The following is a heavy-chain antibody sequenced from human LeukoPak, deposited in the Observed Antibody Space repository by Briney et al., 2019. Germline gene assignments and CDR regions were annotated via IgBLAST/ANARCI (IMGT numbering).Heavy chain of an antibody. CDR2: IWYDGSNK. V-gene: IGHV3-33*06. CDR1: GFTFSSYG. Sequence: GGSLRLSCAASGFTFSSYGMHWVRQAPGKGLEWVAVIWYDGSNKYYTDSVKGRFTISRDNSKNTLYLQMNSLRAEDTAVYYCAKQSSPAVMAPFDYWGQGTLVTVSS. D-gene: IGHD2-2*01. CDR3: AKQSSPAVMAPFDY. J-gene: IGHJ4*02.